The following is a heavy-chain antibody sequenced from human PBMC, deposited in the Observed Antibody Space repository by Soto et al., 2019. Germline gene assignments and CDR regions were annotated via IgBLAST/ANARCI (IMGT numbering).Heavy chain of an antibody. D-gene: IGHD6-19*01. CDR1: GFTFSSYE. CDR2: ISRSGSTI. CDR3: ARERRVGGYSSGGFDH. J-gene: IGHJ5*02. Sequence: GGSLRLSCAASGFTFSSYEMNWVRQAPGKGLEWVSYISRSGSTIYYADSVKGRFTISRDNAKNSLYLQMNSLRAEDTAVYYCARERRVGGYSSGGFDHWGQGTLVTVSS. V-gene: IGHV3-48*03.